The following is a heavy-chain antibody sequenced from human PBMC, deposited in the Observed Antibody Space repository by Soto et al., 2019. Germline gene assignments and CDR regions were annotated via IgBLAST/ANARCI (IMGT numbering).Heavy chain of an antibody. CDR2: INSDGSDT. J-gene: IGHJ4*02. CDR1: GFTFSSYW. CDR3: ARDPPNTIPIDY. Sequence: VQLVESGGGLVQPGGSLRLSCAASGFTFSSYWMLWVRQVPGKGLVFVSRINSDGSDTTYADSVKGRFTISRDNAKNTLYLQANSLRAEDTAVYYCARDPPNTIPIDYWGQGTLVTVSS. D-gene: IGHD2-2*01. V-gene: IGHV3-74*01.